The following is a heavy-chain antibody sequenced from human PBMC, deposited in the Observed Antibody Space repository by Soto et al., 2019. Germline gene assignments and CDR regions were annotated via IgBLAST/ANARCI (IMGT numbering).Heavy chain of an antibody. J-gene: IGHJ6*03. CDR1: GYTFTSYD. D-gene: IGHD1-1*01. Sequence: ASVKVSCKASGYTFTSYDINWVRQATGQGLEWMGWMNPNSGNTGYAQKFQGRVTMTRNTSISTAYMELSSLRSGDTAVYYCARGGSGYNWNRRSYYYYYMDVWGKGTTVTVSS. V-gene: IGHV1-8*01. CDR3: ARGGSGYNWNRRSYYYYYMDV. CDR2: MNPNSGNT.